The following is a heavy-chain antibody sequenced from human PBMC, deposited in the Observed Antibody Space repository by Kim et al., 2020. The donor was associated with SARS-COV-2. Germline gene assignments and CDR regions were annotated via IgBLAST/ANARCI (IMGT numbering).Heavy chain of an antibody. D-gene: IGHD3-16*02. CDR2: INPNSGGT. CDR1: GYTFTGYY. Sequence: ASVKVSCKASGYTFTGYYMHWVRQAPGQGLEWMGWINPNSGGTNYAQKFQGRVTMTRDTSISTAYMELSRLRSDDTAVYYCARDWSLEDYVWRSYRSGFDYWGQGTLVTVSS. CDR3: ARDWSLEDYVWRSYRSGFDY. J-gene: IGHJ4*02. V-gene: IGHV1-2*02.